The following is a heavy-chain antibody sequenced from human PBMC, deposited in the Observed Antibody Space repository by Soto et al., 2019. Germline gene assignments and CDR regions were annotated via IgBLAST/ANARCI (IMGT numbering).Heavy chain of an antibody. Sequence: GVLRLSCAASGFTFSSYAMSWVRQAPGKGLEWVSAISGSGGSTYYADSVKGRFTISRDNSKNTLYLQMNSLRAEDTAVYYCAKRGRDSSGFDAFDIWGQGTMVTVSS. V-gene: IGHV3-23*01. J-gene: IGHJ3*02. D-gene: IGHD3-22*01. CDR3: AKRGRDSSGFDAFDI. CDR1: GFTFSSYA. CDR2: ISGSGGST.